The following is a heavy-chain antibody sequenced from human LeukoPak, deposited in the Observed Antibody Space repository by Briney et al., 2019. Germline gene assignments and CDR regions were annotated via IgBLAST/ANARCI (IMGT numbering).Heavy chain of an antibody. D-gene: IGHD2-8*01. CDR1: GFTFSSYA. CDR2: ISGSGGST. V-gene: IGHV3-23*01. Sequence: GGSLRLSCAASGFTFSSYAMSWVRQAPGKGREWVSAISGSGGSTYYADSVKGRFTISRDNSKNTLYLQMNSLRAEDTAVYYCAKDGPPYCTNGVCYMPYYFDYWGQGTLVTVSS. CDR3: AKDGPPYCTNGVCYMPYYFDY. J-gene: IGHJ4*02.